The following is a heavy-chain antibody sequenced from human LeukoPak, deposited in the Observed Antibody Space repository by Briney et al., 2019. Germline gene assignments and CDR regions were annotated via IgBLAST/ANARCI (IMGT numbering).Heavy chain of an antibody. D-gene: IGHD6-13*01. Sequence: PSQTLSLTCTVSGASISSGSYYWRWIRQPAGKGLEWIGRIYTSGSTNYNPSLKSRVTISVDTSKNQFSLKLSSVTAADTAVYYCASSSSWSDYWGQGTLATVSS. CDR2: IYTSGST. J-gene: IGHJ4*02. CDR1: GASISSGSYY. V-gene: IGHV4-61*02. CDR3: ASSSSWSDY.